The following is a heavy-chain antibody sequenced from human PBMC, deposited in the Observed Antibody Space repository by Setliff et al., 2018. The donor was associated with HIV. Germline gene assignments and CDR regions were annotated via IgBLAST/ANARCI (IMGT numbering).Heavy chain of an antibody. CDR1: GGSISSGSYY. CDR2: IHTSGNT. J-gene: IGHJ4*02. V-gene: IGHV4-61*02. Sequence: LSLTCTVSGGSISSGSYYWSWIRQPAGKGLEWIGRIHTSGNTNYNPSLKSRVTISVDTSKNQFSLKLSSVTAADTAVYYCAREGGLDYYDSSGHYSYWGQGTLVTV. CDR3: AREGGLDYYDSSGHYSY. D-gene: IGHD3-22*01.